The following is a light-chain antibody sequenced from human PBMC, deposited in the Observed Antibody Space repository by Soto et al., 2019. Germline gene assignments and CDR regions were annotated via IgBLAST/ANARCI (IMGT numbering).Light chain of an antibody. J-gene: IGKJ3*01. CDR1: QDIRNF. CDR2: AAY. CDR3: QKYSSVPV. Sequence: DIQMTQSPTSLSASVGDRVTITCRASQDIRNFVAWYQQKPGKAPKLLIYAAYTLQSGVPSRFSGSGSGTYFTLTINSLHPEDVATYSCQKYSSVPVFGPGTKVEIK. V-gene: IGKV1-27*01.